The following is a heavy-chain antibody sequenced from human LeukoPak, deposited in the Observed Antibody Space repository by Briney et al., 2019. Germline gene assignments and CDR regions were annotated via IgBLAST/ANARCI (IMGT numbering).Heavy chain of an antibody. CDR2: NNHIGTT. CDR3: ARVGPSGYDYYFDY. D-gene: IGHD5-12*01. V-gene: IGHV4-59*01. J-gene: IGHJ4*02. CDR1: GGSIYTYY. Sequence: PSETLSLTCTVSGGSIYTYYWSWIRQPPGKGLEWIGYNNHIGTTNYNPSLKSRVIISLDTSKNEFSLKLSSVTAADTAVYYCARVGPSGYDYYFDYWGRATLVTVSS.